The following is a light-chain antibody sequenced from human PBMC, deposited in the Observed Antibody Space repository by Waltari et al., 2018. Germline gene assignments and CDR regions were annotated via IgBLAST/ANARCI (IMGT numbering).Light chain of an antibody. Sequence: EIVSTQTPLSPRVSLGRTAPISCRSSQRLVHGDGNTYLSWLQQRPVQPPRLLIYKISNRFSGVPDRFIGSGAWTDFTLKISSVEAEDGGVYYCMQAKEFPWTFGQGTKVEI. J-gene: IGKJ1*01. CDR3: MQAKEFPWT. V-gene: IGKV2-24*01. CDR2: KIS. CDR1: QRLVHGDGNTY.